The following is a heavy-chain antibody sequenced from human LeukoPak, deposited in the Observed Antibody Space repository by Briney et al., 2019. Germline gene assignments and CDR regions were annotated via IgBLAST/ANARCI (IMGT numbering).Heavy chain of an antibody. Sequence: SETLSLTCTIYGGPFNGYYWSWIRQPPGKGLEWIGEINHSGTTNYNPSLESRVTISVDTSKNQFSLKFSSMTAADTAVYYCARGGSYPTSNDYWGQGTLVTVSS. CDR1: GGPFNGYY. CDR2: INHSGTT. D-gene: IGHD1-26*01. CDR3: ARGGSYPTSNDY. J-gene: IGHJ4*02. V-gene: IGHV4-34*01.